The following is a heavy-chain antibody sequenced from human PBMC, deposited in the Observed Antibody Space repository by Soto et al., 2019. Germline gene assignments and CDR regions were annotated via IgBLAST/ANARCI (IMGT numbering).Heavy chain of an antibody. CDR1: GFTFSSYA. CDR3: AGANYAFWSGYQNYFDY. CDR2: ISYDGSNK. D-gene: IGHD3-3*01. J-gene: IGHJ4*02. V-gene: IGHV3-30-3*01. Sequence: QVQLVESGGGVVQPGRSLRLFCAASGFTFSSYAMHWVRQAPGKGLEWVAVISYDGSNKYYADSVKGRFTISRDNSKNKLYLQMNSLRAEDTAVYYCAGANYAFWSGYQNYFDYWGQGTLVTVSS.